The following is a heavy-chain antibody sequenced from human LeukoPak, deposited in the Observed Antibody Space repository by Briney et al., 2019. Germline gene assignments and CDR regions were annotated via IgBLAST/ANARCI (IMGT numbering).Heavy chain of an antibody. Sequence: RTGGSLRLSCAASGFTFSSYSMNWVRQAPGKGLEWVSSISSSSSYIYYADSVKGRFTISRDNAKNSLYLQMNSLRAEDTAVYYCASAGSGSYYPTYYYYYYMGVWGKGTTVTVSS. J-gene: IGHJ6*03. CDR2: ISSSSSYI. V-gene: IGHV3-21*01. CDR1: GFTFSSYS. CDR3: ASAGSGSYYPTYYYYYYMGV. D-gene: IGHD3-10*01.